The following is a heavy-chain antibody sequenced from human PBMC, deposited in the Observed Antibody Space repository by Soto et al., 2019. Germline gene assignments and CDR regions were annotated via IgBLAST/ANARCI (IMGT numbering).Heavy chain of an antibody. D-gene: IGHD6-13*01. CDR2: ISYDGSNK. V-gene: IGHV3-30*18. Sequence: GGSLRLSCAASGFTFSSYGMHWVRQAPGKGLEWVAFISYDGSNKYYAYSVKVRFTISIDNSKNTLYLQMNSLRAEDTAVYYCAKPIAEAGPFDXWGQGTLVTVSX. J-gene: IGHJ4*02. CDR1: GFTFSSYG. CDR3: AKPIAEAGPFDX.